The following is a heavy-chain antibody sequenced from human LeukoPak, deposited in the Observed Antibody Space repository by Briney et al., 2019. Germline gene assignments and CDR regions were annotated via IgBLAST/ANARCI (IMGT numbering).Heavy chain of an antibody. CDR2: ISSSGTAI. Sequence: PGGSLRLSCAASEFTLSSYDITWVRQAPGKGLEWVSYISSSGTAIYYADSVKGRFTISRDNAKNSLYLQMDSLRAEDTAIYYCARVGYNWNLFDYWGQGTLVTVSS. CDR3: ARVGYNWNLFDY. J-gene: IGHJ4*02. D-gene: IGHD1-20*01. V-gene: IGHV3-48*03. CDR1: EFTLSSYD.